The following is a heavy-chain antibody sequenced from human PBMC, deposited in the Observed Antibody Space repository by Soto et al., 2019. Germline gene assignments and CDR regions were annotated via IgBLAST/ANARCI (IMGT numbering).Heavy chain of an antibody. CDR3: AREERKGIVSWFDP. Sequence: SETLSLTCTVSGGSVSGVDYFWSWIRQSPGKGLEWIGYIYYTGITHLNPSLKSRLTMAVDTSKNEFSLKLTSVSAADTAVYFCAREERKGIVSWFDPWGQGTPVTVSS. D-gene: IGHD1-26*01. CDR1: GGSVSGVDYF. J-gene: IGHJ5*02. V-gene: IGHV4-30-4*01. CDR2: IYYTGIT.